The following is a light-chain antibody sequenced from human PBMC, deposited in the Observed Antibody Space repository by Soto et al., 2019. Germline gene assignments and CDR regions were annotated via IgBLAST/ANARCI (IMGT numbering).Light chain of an antibody. CDR2: KDS. Sequence: SYELTQPPSVSVSPGQTARITCSGDALPKQYAYWYQQKPGQAPVLVIYKDSERPSGIPERFSGSSSGTTVTLTISGVQAEDEADYYCQSADSSGTYREVFGGGTPLTVL. V-gene: IGLV3-25*03. CDR3: QSADSSGTYREV. J-gene: IGLJ2*01. CDR1: ALPKQY.